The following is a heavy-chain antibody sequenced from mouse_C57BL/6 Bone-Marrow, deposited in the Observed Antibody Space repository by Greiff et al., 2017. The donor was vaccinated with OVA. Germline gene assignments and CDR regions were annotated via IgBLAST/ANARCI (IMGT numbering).Heavy chain of an antibody. CDR1: GFTFSDSG. Sequence: EVMLVESGGGLVKPGGSLKLSCAASGFTFSDSGMHWVRQAPEKGLEWVAYISSGSSTIYYADTVKGRFTISRDNAKNTLFLQMTSLRSEDTAMYYCARKDWDWYFDVWGTGTTVTVSS. CDR2: ISSGSSTI. D-gene: IGHD4-1*01. V-gene: IGHV5-17*01. J-gene: IGHJ1*03. CDR3: ARKDWDWYFDV.